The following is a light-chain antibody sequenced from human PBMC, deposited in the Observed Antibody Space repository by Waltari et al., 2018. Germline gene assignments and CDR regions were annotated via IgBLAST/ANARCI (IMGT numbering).Light chain of an antibody. CDR3: GTWDSSLSGAV. CDR1: SSNIGNNY. CDR2: EDS. Sequence: SVLTQPPSVSAAPGQRVTISCSGGSSNIGNNYVSWYRQFPGTAPKLLIYEDSERPSGIPGRFSGPKSGTSATLDITGLQAGDEADYYCGTWDSSLSGAVFGGGTHLTVL. J-gene: IGLJ7*01. V-gene: IGLV1-51*02.